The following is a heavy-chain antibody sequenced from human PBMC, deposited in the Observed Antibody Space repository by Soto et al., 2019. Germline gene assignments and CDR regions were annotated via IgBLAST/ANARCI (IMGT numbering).Heavy chain of an antibody. V-gene: IGHV3-7*01. J-gene: IGHJ4*02. D-gene: IGHD3-3*01. Sequence: GGILRLSCAASELTFSRYWMTWVRQAPGKGLEWVANIKQDGSEKYYVDSVKGRFTISRDNAKNSLYLQMNSLRAEDTAVYYCARDSDFWGTDYFYYWGQGTLVTVSS. CDR1: ELTFSRYW. CDR3: ARDSDFWGTDYFYY. CDR2: IKQDGSEK.